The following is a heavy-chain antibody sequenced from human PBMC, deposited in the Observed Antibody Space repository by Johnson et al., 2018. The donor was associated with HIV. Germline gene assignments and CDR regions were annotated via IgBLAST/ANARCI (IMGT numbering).Heavy chain of an antibody. CDR2: IYSGGST. V-gene: IGHV3-66*01. CDR1: GFTFSSNY. J-gene: IGHJ3*02. CDR3: ARDHGYCSSTSCYGDDAFDI. D-gene: IGHD2-2*03. Sequence: VQLVESGGGLVQPGGSLRLSCAASGFTFSSNYMSWVRQAPGKGLEWVSVIYSGGSTYYADSVKGRFTISRDNSKNTLYLQMNSLRAEDTAVYYCARDHGYCSSTSCYGDDAFDIWGQGTMVTVSS.